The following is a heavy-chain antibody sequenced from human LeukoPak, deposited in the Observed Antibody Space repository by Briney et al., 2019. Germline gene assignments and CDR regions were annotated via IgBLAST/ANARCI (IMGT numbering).Heavy chain of an antibody. CDR1: NYSITSGYY. J-gene: IGHJ4*02. CDR3: ARVSRGYDILY. D-gene: IGHD3-9*01. CDR2: IYHSGTT. Sequence: PSETLSLTCTVSNYSITSGYYWGWTRQPPGKGLEWIGSIYHSGTTYYNPSLKSRVTISVDTSKNQFSLNLSSVTAADTAVYYCARVSRGYDILYWGQGTLVTVSS. V-gene: IGHV4-38-2*02.